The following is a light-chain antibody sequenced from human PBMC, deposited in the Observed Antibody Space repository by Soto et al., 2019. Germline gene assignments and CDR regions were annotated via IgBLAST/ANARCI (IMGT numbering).Light chain of an antibody. J-gene: IGKJ1*01. CDR2: TAS. V-gene: IGKV1-5*03. Sequence: DIQITQCPSTLSASVGDRVTITCRASQHINWWLALYQQKPGKAPKLLIYTASTLKGGVPSRFSGSGSGTEFTLTINSLQPEDFATYYCQQRYSTPWTFGQGTKVDIK. CDR3: QQRYSTPWT. CDR1: QHINWW.